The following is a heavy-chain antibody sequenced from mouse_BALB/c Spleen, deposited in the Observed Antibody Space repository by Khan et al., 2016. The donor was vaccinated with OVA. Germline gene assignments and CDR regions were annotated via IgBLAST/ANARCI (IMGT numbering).Heavy chain of an antibody. Sequence: QVQLKESGAELARPGASVKMSCKASGYTFTTYTIHWVKQRPGQGLEWIGYIIPSNDYTNCNQKFKDRATLTADKSSSTAYMQLSSLTSEDSAVYYCAREGAYYRSDGWFAYWGQGTLVTVSA. V-gene: IGHV1-4*01. D-gene: IGHD2-14*01. CDR2: IIPSNDYT. J-gene: IGHJ3*01. CDR1: GYTFTTYT. CDR3: AREGAYYRSDGWFAY.